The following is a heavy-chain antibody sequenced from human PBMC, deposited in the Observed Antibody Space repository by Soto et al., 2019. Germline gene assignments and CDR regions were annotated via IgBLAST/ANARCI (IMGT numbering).Heavy chain of an antibody. CDR1: GGTFSSYA. CDR3: TRQVVGFDYYGMDV. CDR2: IIPIFGTA. J-gene: IGHJ6*02. D-gene: IGHD2-15*01. V-gene: IGHV1-69*13. Sequence: SVKVSCKASGGTFSSYAISWVRQAPGQGLEWMGGIIPIFGTANYAQKFQGRVTITADESTSTAYMELNSLKTEDTAVYYCTRQVVGFDYYGMDVWGQGTTVTVSS.